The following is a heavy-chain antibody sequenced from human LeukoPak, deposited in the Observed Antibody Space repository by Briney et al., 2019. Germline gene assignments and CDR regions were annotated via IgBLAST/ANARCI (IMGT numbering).Heavy chain of an antibody. V-gene: IGHV4-59*11. D-gene: IGHD2-2*01. CDR1: GGSISSHY. Sequence: SETLSLTCTVSGGSISSHYWSWIRQPPGKGLEWIGYIYYSGSTNYNPSLKSRVTISVDTSKNQFSLKLSSVTAADTAVYYCASYCSSTSCYPSWGQGTLVTVSS. CDR2: IYYSGST. J-gene: IGHJ5*02. CDR3: ASYCSSTSCYPS.